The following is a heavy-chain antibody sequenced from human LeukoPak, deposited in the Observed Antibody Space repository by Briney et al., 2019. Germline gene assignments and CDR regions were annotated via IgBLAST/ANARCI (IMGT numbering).Heavy chain of an antibody. J-gene: IGHJ5*02. Sequence: PSVTLSLTCTVSGGSITSSIDYWGWVRQPPGKGLEWIATIYYSTSTQYNPSLKSRVTISVDTSKNQFSLKLSSVTAADTAVYYCASSRAPPRTGTRGETNWFDPWGQGTLVTVSS. CDR3: ASSRAPPRTGTRGETNWFDP. V-gene: IGHV4-39*07. CDR2: IYYSTST. CDR1: GGSITSSIDY. D-gene: IGHD1-7*01.